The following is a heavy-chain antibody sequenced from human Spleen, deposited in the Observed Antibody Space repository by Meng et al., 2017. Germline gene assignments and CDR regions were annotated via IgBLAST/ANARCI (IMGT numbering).Heavy chain of an antibody. V-gene: IGHV2-70*20. CDR3: ARIPRYSFGSKCLDD. J-gene: IGHJ4*02. CDR1: GFPLSTSGMC. CDR2: LDWDDDK. D-gene: IGHD5-18*01. Sequence: FGPTLVQPPQTLSLPCTFSGFPLSTSGMCVSWVRQPPGKALEWLALLDWDDDKYYRTTLKTRLTISKDASKNQVVLTMTNMDPVDTATYYCARIPRYSFGSKCLDDWGQGTPVTVSS.